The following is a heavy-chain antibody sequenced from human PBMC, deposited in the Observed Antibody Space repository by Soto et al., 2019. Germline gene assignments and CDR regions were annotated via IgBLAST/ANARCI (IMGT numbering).Heavy chain of an antibody. CDR1: GFTFSSYE. CDR3: ARVDGSGSYSGDY. CDR2: IRSSGSTI. V-gene: IGHV3-48*03. D-gene: IGHD3-10*01. Sequence: PGGSLRLSCAASGFTFSSYEMNWVRQAPGKGLESVSYIRSSGSTIYYADSVKGRFTISRDNAKNSLYLQMNSLRAEDTAVYYCARVDGSGSYSGDYWGQGTLVTVSS. J-gene: IGHJ4*02.